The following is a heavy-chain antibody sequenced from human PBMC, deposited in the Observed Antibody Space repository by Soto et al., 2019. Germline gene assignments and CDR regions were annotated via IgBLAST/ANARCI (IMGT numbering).Heavy chain of an antibody. CDR3: AREGRSTSKYFQH. V-gene: IGHV1-2*02. CDR1: GYPFTGYY. J-gene: IGHJ1*01. Sequence: ASVKVSCKASGYPFTGYYMHWGRQAPGQGLEWMGWINPHSSGTRYAQKFQGRVTMTRDTSISTAYLELSRRTADETAVYYCAREGRSTSKYFQHWGQGTLGTVSS. CDR2: INPHSSGT. D-gene: IGHD6-6*01.